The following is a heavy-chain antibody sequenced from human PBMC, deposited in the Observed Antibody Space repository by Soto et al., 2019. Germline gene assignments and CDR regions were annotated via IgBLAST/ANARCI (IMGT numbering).Heavy chain of an antibody. V-gene: IGHV3-23*01. Sequence: GXLGLSCAASGFIFSNYGMNWVRQAPGKGLEWVSGIGGSGSTTYFTDSVRGRFTISRDNSQNTMYLHMNSLRTEDTAVYYCTQIIESATAHWGQGTLVTVSS. D-gene: IGHD2-15*01. CDR1: GFIFSNYG. CDR2: IGGSGSTT. CDR3: TQIIESATAH. J-gene: IGHJ4*02.